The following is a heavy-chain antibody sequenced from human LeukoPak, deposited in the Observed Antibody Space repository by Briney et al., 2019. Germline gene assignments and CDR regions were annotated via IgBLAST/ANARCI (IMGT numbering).Heavy chain of an antibody. CDR1: GGSISSGGYY. CDR3: ARGGYYYDSSGYNPGLRWYYFDY. V-gene: IGHV4-31*03. Sequence: SETLSLTCTVSGGSISSGGYYWSWIRQHPGEGLEWIGYIYYSGSTYYNPSLKSRVTISVDRSKNQFSLKLSSVTAADTAVYYCARGGYYYDSSGYNPGLRWYYFDYWGQGTLVTVSS. D-gene: IGHD3-22*01. CDR2: IYYSGST. J-gene: IGHJ4*02.